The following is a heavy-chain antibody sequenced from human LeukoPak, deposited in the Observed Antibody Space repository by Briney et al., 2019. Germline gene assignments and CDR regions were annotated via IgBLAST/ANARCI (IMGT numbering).Heavy chain of an antibody. CDR2: INSDGSST. CDR3: ARVPHYSSDREYFQH. CDR1: GFTFSSYW. V-gene: IGHV3-74*01. Sequence: PGGSLRLSCAASGFTFSSYWMHWVRQAPEKGLVWVSRINSDGSSTSYADSVKGRFTISRDNAKNTLYLQMNSLRAEDTAVYYCARVPHYSSDREYFQHWGQGTLVTVSS. J-gene: IGHJ1*01. D-gene: IGHD6-19*01.